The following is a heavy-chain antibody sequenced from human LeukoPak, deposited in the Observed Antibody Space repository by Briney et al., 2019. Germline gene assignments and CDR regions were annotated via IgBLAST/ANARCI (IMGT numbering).Heavy chain of an antibody. D-gene: IGHD6-19*01. Sequence: PGGSLRLSCAASGFTFSSYSMNWVRQAPEKGLEWVSSISSSSSYIYYADSVKGRFTISRDNAKNSLYLQMNSLRAEDTAVYYCARDRHPYGYSSGCSDYWGQGTLVTVSS. V-gene: IGHV3-21*01. CDR2: ISSSSSYI. CDR3: ARDRHPYGYSSGCSDY. J-gene: IGHJ4*02. CDR1: GFTFSSYS.